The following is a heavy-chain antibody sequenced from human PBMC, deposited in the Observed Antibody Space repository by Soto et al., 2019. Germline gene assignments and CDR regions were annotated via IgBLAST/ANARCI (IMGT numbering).Heavy chain of an antibody. Sequence: PSETLSLTCTVSGGSISSYYWSWIRQPPGKGLEWIGYIYYSGSTNYNPSLKSRVTISVDTSKNQFSLKLSSVTAADTAVYYCARRYYYGSGSYSIGWFDPWGQGNLFTVSS. CDR2: IYYSGST. J-gene: IGHJ5*02. CDR1: GGSISSYY. CDR3: ARRYYYGSGSYSIGWFDP. V-gene: IGHV4-59*08. D-gene: IGHD3-10*01.